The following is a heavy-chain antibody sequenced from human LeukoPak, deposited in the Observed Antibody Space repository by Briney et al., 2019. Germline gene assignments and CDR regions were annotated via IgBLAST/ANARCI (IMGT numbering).Heavy chain of an antibody. J-gene: IGHJ3*02. CDR3: ARFITIFGVVIIDAFDI. CDR1: GYTFTGYY. Sequence: ASVKVSCKASGYTFTGYYMHWVRQAPGQGLEWMGWINPNSGGTNYAQKFQGRVTMTRDTSISTAYMELSRLGSDDTAVYYCARFITIFGVVIIDAFDIWGQGTMVTVSS. CDR2: INPNSGGT. V-gene: IGHV1-2*02. D-gene: IGHD3-3*01.